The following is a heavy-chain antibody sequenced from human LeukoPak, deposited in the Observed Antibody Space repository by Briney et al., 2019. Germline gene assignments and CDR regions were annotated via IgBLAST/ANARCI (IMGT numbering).Heavy chain of an antibody. Sequence: PGASLRLSCAASGFTFSRHAMTWVRRAPGKGLEWVSAISGSGGSTYYADSVKGRFTISRDNSKNTLYLQIISLRAEDTAVYYCAKSPRYCSSTSCPLDYWGLGTLVTVSS. CDR2: ISGSGGST. CDR3: AKSPRYCSSTSCPLDY. V-gene: IGHV3-23*01. J-gene: IGHJ4*02. D-gene: IGHD2-2*01. CDR1: GFTFSRHA.